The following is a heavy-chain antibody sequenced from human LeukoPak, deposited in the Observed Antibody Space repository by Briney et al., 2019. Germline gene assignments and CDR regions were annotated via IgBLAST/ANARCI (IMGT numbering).Heavy chain of an antibody. D-gene: IGHD3-9*01. Sequence: ASVKVSCKASGGTFSSYAISWVRQAPGQGLEWMGGIIPIFGTANYAQKFQGRVTITADESTSTAYMELSGLRSEDTAVYYCARSSSDRLRYFDWYNFAEYFQHWGQGTLVTVSS. CDR3: ARSSSDRLRYFDWYNFAEYFQH. V-gene: IGHV1-69*01. CDR2: IIPIFGTA. J-gene: IGHJ1*01. CDR1: GGTFSSYA.